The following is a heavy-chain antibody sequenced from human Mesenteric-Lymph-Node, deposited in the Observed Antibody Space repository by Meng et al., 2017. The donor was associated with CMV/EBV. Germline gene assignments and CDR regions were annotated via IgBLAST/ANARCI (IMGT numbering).Heavy chain of an antibody. J-gene: IGHJ6*02. D-gene: IGHD3-10*01. V-gene: IGHV1-2*02. CDR1: GYTFTGYY. Sequence: ASVKVSCKASGYTFTGYYMHWVRQAPGQGLEWMGWINPNSGGTNYAQKFQGRVTMTRDTSISTAYMELSRLRSDDTAVYYCARALLWFGEDDYYGMDVWGQGTTVTVSS. CDR2: INPNSGGT. CDR3: ARALLWFGEDDYYGMDV.